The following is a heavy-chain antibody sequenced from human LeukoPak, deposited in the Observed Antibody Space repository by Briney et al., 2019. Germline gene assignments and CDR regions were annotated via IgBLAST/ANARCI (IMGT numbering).Heavy chain of an antibody. V-gene: IGHV4-39*01. D-gene: IGHD6-13*01. CDR3: ARIAAAGIISYYYGMDV. CDR1: GGSISSSSYY. CDR2: IYYSGST. Sequence: SETLSLTCTVSGGSISSSSYYWGWIRQPPGKGLEWIGSIYYSGSTYYNPPLKSRVTISVDTSKNQFSLKLSSVTAADTAVYYCARIAAAGIISYYYGMDVWGQGTTVTVSS. J-gene: IGHJ6*02.